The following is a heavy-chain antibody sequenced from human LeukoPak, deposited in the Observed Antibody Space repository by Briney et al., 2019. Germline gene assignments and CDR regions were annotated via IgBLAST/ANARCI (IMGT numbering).Heavy chain of an antibody. J-gene: IGHJ4*02. D-gene: IGHD3-22*01. CDR2: IYYSGST. CDR3: ARRGYYDGRVDF. V-gene: IGHV4-39*01. CDR1: GGSISSRNYY. Sequence: SETLSLTCNVSGGSISSRNYYRGWIRQPPGKGLEWIGSIYYSGSTDYNPSLKSRVTISVDTSKNQFSLKLNSVTAADTAVYYCARRGYYDGRVDFWGQGTLVTVSS.